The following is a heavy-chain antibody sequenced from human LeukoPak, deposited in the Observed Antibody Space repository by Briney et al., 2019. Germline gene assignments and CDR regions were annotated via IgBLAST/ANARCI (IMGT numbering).Heavy chain of an antibody. Sequence: GGSLRLSCAASGFTVSNKYMTWVRQAPGKGLEWVSLIYSGGNTHYSDSVKGRFTISRDNSKNTLYLQMNSLRAEDTAVYYCARRAGDYSHPYDYWGQGTLVTVSS. CDR3: ARRAGDYSHPYDY. D-gene: IGHD3-22*01. J-gene: IGHJ4*02. CDR1: GFTVSNKY. CDR2: IYSGGNT. V-gene: IGHV3-53*01.